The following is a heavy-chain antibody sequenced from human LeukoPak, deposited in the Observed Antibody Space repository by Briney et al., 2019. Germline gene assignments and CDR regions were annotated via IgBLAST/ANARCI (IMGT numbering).Heavy chain of an antibody. CDR3: AKSPGYSSSWNDY. CDR2: IKQDGSEK. Sequence: PGGSLRLSCAASGFTFSSYWMSWVRQAPGKGLEWVANIKQDGSEKYYVDSVKGRFTISRDNSKNTLYLQMNSLRAEDTAVYYCAKSPGYSSSWNDYWGQGTLVTVSS. D-gene: IGHD6-13*01. J-gene: IGHJ4*02. CDR1: GFTFSSYW. V-gene: IGHV3-7*01.